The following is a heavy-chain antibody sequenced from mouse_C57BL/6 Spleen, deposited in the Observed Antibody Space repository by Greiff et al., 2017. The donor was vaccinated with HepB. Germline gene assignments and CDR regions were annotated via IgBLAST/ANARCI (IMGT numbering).Heavy chain of an antibody. CDR1: GYTFTSYW. CDR2: IHPNSGST. J-gene: IGHJ2*01. V-gene: IGHV1-64*01. Sequence: VQLQQSGAELVKPGASVKLSCKASGYTFTSYWMHWVKQRPGQGLEWIGLIHPNSGSTNYNEKFKSKATLTVDKSSSTAYMQRSSLTSEDSAVYYGARRNDYVDYWGQGTTLTVSA. CDR3: ARRNDYVDY.